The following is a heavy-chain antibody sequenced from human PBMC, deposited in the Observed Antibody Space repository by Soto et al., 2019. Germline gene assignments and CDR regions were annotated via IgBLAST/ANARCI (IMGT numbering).Heavy chain of an antibody. J-gene: IGHJ6*02. D-gene: IGHD5-12*01. CDR3: AKGGRATIRSYYYYGMDV. Sequence: GGSLRLSCAASGFTFSSYAMSWVRQAPGKGLEWVSAIRGSGGSTYYADSVKGRFTISRDNSKNTLYLQMNSLRAEDTAVYYCAKGGRATIRSYYYYGMDVWGQGTTVTVSS. CDR2: IRGSGGST. CDR1: GFTFSSYA. V-gene: IGHV3-23*01.